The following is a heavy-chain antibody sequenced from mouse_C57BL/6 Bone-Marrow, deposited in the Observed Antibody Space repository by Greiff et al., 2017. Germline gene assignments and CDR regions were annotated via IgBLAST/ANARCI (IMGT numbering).Heavy chain of an antibody. D-gene: IGHD1-1*01. J-gene: IGHJ2*01. CDR2: ISDGGSYT. CDR1: GFTFSSYA. CDR3: ARDYYGSSADY. Sequence: DVKLQESGGGLVKPGGSLKLSCAASGFTFSSYAMSWVRQTPEKRLEWVATISDGGSYTYYPDNVKGRFTISRDNAKNNLYLQMSHLKSEDTAMYYCARDYYGSSADYWGQGTTLTVSS. V-gene: IGHV5-4*01.